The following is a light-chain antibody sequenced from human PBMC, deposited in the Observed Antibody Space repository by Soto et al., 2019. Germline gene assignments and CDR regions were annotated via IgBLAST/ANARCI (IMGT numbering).Light chain of an antibody. V-gene: IGLV2-18*01. CDR2: EVS. CDR3: SLYTSENAYV. Sequence: ALTQPPSVSGSPGQSVTISCTGTSTDFVSYNRVSWYQQPPGTAPKLMIYEVSKRPSGVPDRFSGSKSGNTASLTISGLQAADEADYYCSLYTSENAYVFGTGTKV. CDR1: STDFVSYNR. J-gene: IGLJ1*01.